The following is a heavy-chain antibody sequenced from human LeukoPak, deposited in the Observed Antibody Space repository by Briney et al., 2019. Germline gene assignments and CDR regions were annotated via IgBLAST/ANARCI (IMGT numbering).Heavy chain of an antibody. CDR1: GGSYSGYY. CDR2: INLSGST. CDR3: ARLAGPSSSLYYFDY. J-gene: IGHJ4*02. Sequence: SETLSLACAVYGGSYSGYYWSWIRQPPGKGLEWIGEINLSGSTNYNPSLKSRVTISVDTSKNQFSLELSSVTAADTAVYYCARLAGPSSSLYYFDYWGQGTLVTVSS. V-gene: IGHV4-34*01. D-gene: IGHD6-13*01.